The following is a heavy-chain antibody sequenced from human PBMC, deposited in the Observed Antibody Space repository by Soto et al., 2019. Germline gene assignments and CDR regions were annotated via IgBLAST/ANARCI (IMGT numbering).Heavy chain of an antibody. J-gene: IGHJ4*02. CDR1: GFTFSTYW. CDR2: IKQDGSEE. D-gene: IGHD3-10*01. CDR3: ARTHGAYYAWDY. Sequence: EVQLVESGGGLVQPGGSLRLSCAASGFTFSTYWMSWVRQAPGKGLEWVANIKQDGSEEYYVDSVKGRFTISRDNAKNSLYLQMNSLRGEDTAVCYCARTHGAYYAWDYWGQGTLVTVSS. V-gene: IGHV3-7*04.